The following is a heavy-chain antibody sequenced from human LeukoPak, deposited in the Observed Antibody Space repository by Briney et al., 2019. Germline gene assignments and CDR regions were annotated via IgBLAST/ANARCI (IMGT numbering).Heavy chain of an antibody. Sequence: PGGSLRLSCAASGFTFSSYGMHWVRQAPGKGLEWVAVISYDGSNKYYADSVKGRFTISRDNSKNTLHLQMNSLRAEDTAVYYCAKEYGEFPGYWGQGTLVTVFS. CDR3: AKEYGEFPGY. CDR2: ISYDGSNK. J-gene: IGHJ4*02. V-gene: IGHV3-30*18. CDR1: GFTFSSYG. D-gene: IGHD3-10*01.